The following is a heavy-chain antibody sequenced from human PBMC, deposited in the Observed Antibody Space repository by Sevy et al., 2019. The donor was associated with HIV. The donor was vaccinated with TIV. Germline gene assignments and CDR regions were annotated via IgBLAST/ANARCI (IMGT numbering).Heavy chain of an antibody. D-gene: IGHD6-13*01. J-gene: IGHJ4*02. Sequence: GGSLRLSCAASGFTLSSFWMNWVRQGPGKGLEWVANIKQDGSEKYYVDSVKGRFTISRDNAKNSLYLQMNSLRAEDTDVYYCARAVGDGEQLAYYFDYWGQGTLVTVSS. CDR3: ARAVGDGEQLAYYFDY. CDR1: GFTLSSFW. CDR2: IKQDGSEK. V-gene: IGHV3-7*01.